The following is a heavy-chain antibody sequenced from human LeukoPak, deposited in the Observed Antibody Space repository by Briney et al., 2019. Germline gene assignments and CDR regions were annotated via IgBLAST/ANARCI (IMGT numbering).Heavy chain of an antibody. CDR2: VSGSGGST. CDR1: GFTFSSYA. J-gene: IGHJ4*02. V-gene: IGHV3-23*01. CDR3: AREYGSGSYYYDY. Sequence: GGSPRLSCAASGFTFSSYAMTWVRQAPGKGLQWVSAVSGSGGSTYYADSVKGRFTIPRDNSKNTLYLQVNTLRAEDTAVYYCAREYGSGSYYYDYWGQGTRVTVSS. D-gene: IGHD3-10*01.